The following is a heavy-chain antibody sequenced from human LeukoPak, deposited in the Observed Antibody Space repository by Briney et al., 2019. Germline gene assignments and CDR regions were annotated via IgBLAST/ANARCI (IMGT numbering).Heavy chain of an antibody. J-gene: IGHJ5*02. D-gene: IGHD3-3*01. V-gene: IGHV3-23*01. CDR2: ISAGGDIT. CDR3: AKDPSHYDFWSGYPNWFDP. CDR1: GFTFRTFP. Sequence: GGSLRLSCAASGFTFRTFPMGWVRQAPGKGLEWVSAISAGGDITFYSDSVRGRFTISRDNSKNTLYLQMNSLRAEDTAVYYCAKDPSHYDFWSGYPNWFDPWGQGTLVTVSS.